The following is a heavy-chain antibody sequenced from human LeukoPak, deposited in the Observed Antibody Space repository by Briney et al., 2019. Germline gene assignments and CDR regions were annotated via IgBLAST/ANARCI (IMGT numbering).Heavy chain of an antibody. V-gene: IGHV3-23*01. D-gene: IGHD7-27*01. CDR1: GFTFTTYG. Sequence: PGGSLRLSCVASGFTFTTYGMNWVRQAPGKGLEWVSGITGSGDRTYYADSVKGRFTMYRDNSKNTLYLQMNSLRAEDAAVYYCARDGDWGRYDHWGQGTLVIVSS. J-gene: IGHJ4*02. CDR2: ITGSGDRT. CDR3: ARDGDWGRYDH.